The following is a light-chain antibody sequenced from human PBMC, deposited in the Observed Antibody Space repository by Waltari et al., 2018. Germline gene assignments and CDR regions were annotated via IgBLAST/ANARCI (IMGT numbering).Light chain of an antibody. CDR2: CAS. CDR1: PSVLYSSNNKNY. J-gene: IGKJ1*01. V-gene: IGKV4-1*01. Sequence: DIVMTQSPDSLAVSLGERATIHCKSSPSVLYSSNNKNYLAWYQQKPGQPPKLLIYCASTRESGVPDRFSGSGSGTDFTLTISSLQAEDVAVYYCQQYYSTPRTFGQGTKVEIK. CDR3: QQYYSTPRT.